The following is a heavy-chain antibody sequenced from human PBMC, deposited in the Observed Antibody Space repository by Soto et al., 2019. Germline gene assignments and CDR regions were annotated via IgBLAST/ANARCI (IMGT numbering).Heavy chain of an antibody. CDR1: GGSISSYY. Sequence: QVQLQESGPGLVKPSETLSLTCTVSGGSISSYYWSWIRQPPGKGLEWIGYIYYSGSTNYNPSLKSRVPITVDTSKNQFSLKLSSVTAADTAVYYCARVRVDNSYGMDVWGQGTTVTVSS. CDR2: IYYSGST. CDR3: ARVRVDNSYGMDV. D-gene: IGHD2-15*01. J-gene: IGHJ6*02. V-gene: IGHV4-59*01.